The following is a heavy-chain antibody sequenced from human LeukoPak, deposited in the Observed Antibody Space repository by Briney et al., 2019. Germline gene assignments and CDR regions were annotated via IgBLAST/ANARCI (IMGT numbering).Heavy chain of an antibody. D-gene: IGHD3-22*01. CDR2: IYYSGST. J-gene: IGHJ4*02. V-gene: IGHV4-31*03. Sequence: SQTLSLTCTVSGGSISSGGYYWSWIRQHPGKGLEWIGYIYYSGSTYYNPSLKSRVTISVDTSKNQFSLKLSSVTAADTAVYYCARVVYDSSGYCLGVGPLDYWGQGTLVTVSS. CDR3: ARVVYDSSGYCLGVGPLDY. CDR1: GGSISSGGYY.